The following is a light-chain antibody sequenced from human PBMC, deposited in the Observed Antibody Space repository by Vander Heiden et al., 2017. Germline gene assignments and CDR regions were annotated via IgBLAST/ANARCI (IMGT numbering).Light chain of an antibody. CDR3: QQSDDIPLT. Sequence: DIQMTQSPSSLSASVGDRVTITCRASQRILNYLNWYQQKPGKAPKLLIYTASSLKSGVPSRFSGSGSGTDFTLAISSLQPEDVATYYCQQSDDIPLTFGGGTTVEIK. V-gene: IGKV1-39*01. J-gene: IGKJ4*01. CDR1: QRILNY. CDR2: TAS.